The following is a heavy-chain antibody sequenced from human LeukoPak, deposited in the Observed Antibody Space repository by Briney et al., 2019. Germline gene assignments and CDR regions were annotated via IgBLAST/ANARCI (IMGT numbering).Heavy chain of an antibody. D-gene: IGHD2-21*02. CDR3: ATEVTPYYYMDV. J-gene: IGHJ6*03. CDR1: GCIFIDYY. Sequence: GGALRLTYAATGCIFIDYYMFWIRQAPWKELEGVSYISSSGSTISYADSVRGRVSVSRDNAKNSLYLQMNSLRAEDTAVYYCATEVTPYYYMDVWGKGTRVTVSS. CDR2: ISSSGSTI. V-gene: IGHV3-11*04.